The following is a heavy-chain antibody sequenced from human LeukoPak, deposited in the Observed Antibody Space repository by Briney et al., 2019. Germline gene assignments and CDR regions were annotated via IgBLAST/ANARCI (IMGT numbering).Heavy chain of an antibody. D-gene: IGHD3-22*01. CDR2: ISWNSGNI. CDR3: AKDMGYYDSSGYSAYFDY. V-gene: IGHV3-9*01. CDR1: GFTFDDNA. J-gene: IGHJ4*02. Sequence: GGSLRLSCAASGFTFDDNAMHWVRQAPGKGLEWVSGISWNSGNIGYADSVKGRFTISRDNAKNSLYLQMNSLRAEDTALYYCAKDMGYYDSSGYSAYFDYWGQGTLVTVSS.